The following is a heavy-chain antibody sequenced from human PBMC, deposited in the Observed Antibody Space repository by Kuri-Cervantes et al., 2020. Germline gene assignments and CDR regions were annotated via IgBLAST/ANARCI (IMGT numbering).Heavy chain of an antibody. Sequence: ASVKVSCKVSGYTLTELSMHWVRQAPGKGLEWMGGFDPEDGETIYAQKFQGRVTMTEDTSTDTAYMELSSLRPEDTAVYYCAKNSDSSSWSFGLYYYMDVWGKGTTVTVSS. CDR2: FDPEDGET. J-gene: IGHJ6*03. CDR1: GYTLTELS. V-gene: IGHV1-24*01. D-gene: IGHD6-13*01. CDR3: AKNSDSSSWSFGLYYYMDV.